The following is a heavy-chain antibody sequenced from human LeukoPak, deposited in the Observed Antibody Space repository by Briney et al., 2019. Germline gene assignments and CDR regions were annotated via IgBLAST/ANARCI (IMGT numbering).Heavy chain of an antibody. CDR1: GFSICNFY. CDR2: IFYSGNN. Sequence: PSETLSLTCTVSGFSICNFYWSWLRQPPGKGREWLGYIFYSGNNNYNPSLKSRVTITVDTSKNQSSLKLRSVTTADTAVYYCARRINSSAWNRDDYWGQGTPVTVSS. CDR3: ARRINSSAWNRDDY. D-gene: IGHD3-22*01. V-gene: IGHV4-59*08. J-gene: IGHJ4*02.